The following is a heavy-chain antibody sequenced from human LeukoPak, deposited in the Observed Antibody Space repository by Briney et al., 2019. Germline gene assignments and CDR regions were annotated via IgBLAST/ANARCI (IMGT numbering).Heavy chain of an antibody. V-gene: IGHV1-2*02. Sequence: ASVKVSCKASGYTFTGYYMHWVRQAPGQGLEWMGWINPNSGGTNYAQKFQGRVTMIRDTSISTAYMELSRLRSDDTAVYYCARQWGYCSSTSCYRKNWFDPWGQGTLVTVSS. D-gene: IGHD2-2*01. CDR1: GYTFTGYY. CDR3: ARQWGYCSSTSCYRKNWFDP. CDR2: INPNSGGT. J-gene: IGHJ5*02.